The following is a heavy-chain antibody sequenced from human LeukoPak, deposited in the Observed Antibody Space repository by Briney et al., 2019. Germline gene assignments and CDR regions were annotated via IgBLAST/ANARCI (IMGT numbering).Heavy chain of an antibody. CDR3: AREPGAAGSAYDD. Sequence: AGGSLRLSCAASGFTFSDYYMSWLRQAPGKGLEWVSYISSSGSTIYYADSVKGRFTISRDNAKNSLYLQMNSLRAEDTAVYYCAREPGAAGSAYDDWGQGTLVTVSS. J-gene: IGHJ4*02. D-gene: IGHD6-13*01. V-gene: IGHV3-11*01. CDR2: ISSSGSTI. CDR1: GFTFSDYY.